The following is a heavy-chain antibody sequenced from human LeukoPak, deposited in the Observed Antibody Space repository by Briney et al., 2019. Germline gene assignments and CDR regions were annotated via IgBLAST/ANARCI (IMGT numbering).Heavy chain of an antibody. Sequence: GGSLRLSCAASGFTFSSYWMSWVRQAPGKGLEWVANIKQDGSEKYYVDSVKGRFTISRDNAKNSLYLQMNSLRAEDTAVYYCARSEAAQWLVYYYYYYMDVWGKGITVTVSS. J-gene: IGHJ6*03. V-gene: IGHV3-7*01. CDR2: IKQDGSEK. CDR3: ARSEAAQWLVYYYYYYMDV. CDR1: GFTFSSYW. D-gene: IGHD6-19*01.